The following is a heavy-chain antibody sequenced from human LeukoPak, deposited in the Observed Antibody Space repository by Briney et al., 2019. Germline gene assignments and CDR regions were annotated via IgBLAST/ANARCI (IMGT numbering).Heavy chain of an antibody. D-gene: IGHD5/OR15-5a*01. CDR1: GFTVSSNY. V-gene: IGHV3-48*01. CDR3: VRDHHRRLYDSQARDTFDI. J-gene: IGHJ3*02. CDR2: ISSSGSTI. Sequence: GGSLRLSCAASGFTVSSNYMNWVRQAPGKGLEWVSYISSSGSTIYYADSVKGRFTISRDNAKNSLYLQMNSLRAEDTAVYYCVRDHHRRLYDSQARDTFDIWGRGTMVTVSS.